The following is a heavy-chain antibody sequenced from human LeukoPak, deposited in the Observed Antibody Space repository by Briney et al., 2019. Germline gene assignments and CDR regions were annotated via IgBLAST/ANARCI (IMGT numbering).Heavy chain of an antibody. D-gene: IGHD3-22*01. CDR2: IRGDGATK. J-gene: IGHJ4*02. V-gene: IGHV3-23*01. Sequence: PGGSLRLSCAASGFTFSTYAMTWVRQAPGKGLEWVSAIRGDGATKFYADSVKGRFTVSRDNSKNTLYLQMNSLRAEDTAVYYCAKALTARSSGYYSDYWGQGTLVTVSS. CDR1: GFTFSTYA. CDR3: AKALTARSSGYYSDY.